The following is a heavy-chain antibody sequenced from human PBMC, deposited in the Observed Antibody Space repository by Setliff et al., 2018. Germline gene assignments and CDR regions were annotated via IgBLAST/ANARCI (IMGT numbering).Heavy chain of an antibody. CDR2: ISSTSTYI. Sequence: GGSLRLSCVASRFTFSSYYMNWVRQAPGKGLEWVSSISSTSTYIYYADSVKGRFTISRDNARNSLYLQMNSLRAEDTAVYYCARAKGTSMATQYFDYWGQGTPVTVSS. CDR1: RFTFSSYY. D-gene: IGHD3-10*01. J-gene: IGHJ4*02. CDR3: ARAKGTSMATQYFDY. V-gene: IGHV3-21*01.